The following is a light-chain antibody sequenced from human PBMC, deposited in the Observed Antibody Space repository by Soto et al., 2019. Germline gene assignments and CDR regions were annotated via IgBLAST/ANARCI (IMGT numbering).Light chain of an antibody. J-gene: IGKJ1*01. V-gene: IGKV3-11*01. CDR2: DAS. Sequence: ESVLTQSPATLSFSPGDSATLSCRASQSVSSYLAWYQHKPGQAPRLLIYDASNRAPGIPARFSGSGSGTDFTLTISSLVPEDFAVYYCQQRGNWWTFGQGTKVDI. CDR3: QQRGNWWT. CDR1: QSVSSY.